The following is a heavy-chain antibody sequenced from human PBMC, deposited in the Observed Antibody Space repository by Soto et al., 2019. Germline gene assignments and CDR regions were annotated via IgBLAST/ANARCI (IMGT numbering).Heavy chain of an antibody. D-gene: IGHD3-16*01. J-gene: IGHJ4*02. CDR2: IYSGGST. CDR1: GGSITTYY. Sequence: QVQLQEWGPGLVKPSETLSLTCTVSGGSITTYYWSWIRQPAGKGLEWIGRIYSGGSTNYNPSLRSRVTVSVDMSKNQFSLKLSSVTAADTAVYYCARDSVGLRHWGQGTLVTVSS. V-gene: IGHV4-4*07. CDR3: ARDSVGLRH.